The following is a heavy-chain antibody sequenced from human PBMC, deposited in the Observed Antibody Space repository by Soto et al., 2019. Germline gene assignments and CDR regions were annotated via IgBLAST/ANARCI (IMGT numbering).Heavy chain of an antibody. CDR3: ARDAMTTVKQEVYYHYDMDV. J-gene: IGHJ6*02. CDR1: GGSISSGGYY. V-gene: IGHV4-31*03. D-gene: IGHD4-17*01. Sequence: TLSLTCTVSGGSISSGGYYWSWIRQLPGKGLEWIGYIYYSGSTYYNPSLKSRVTISVDTSKNQFSLKLSSVTAAETAVYYYARDAMTTVKQEVYYHYDMDVWGQGTKVTVSS. CDR2: IYYSGST.